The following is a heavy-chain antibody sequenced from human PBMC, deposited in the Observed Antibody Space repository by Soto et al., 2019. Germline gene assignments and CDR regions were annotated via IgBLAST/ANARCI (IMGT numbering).Heavy chain of an antibody. D-gene: IGHD3-22*01. Sequence: GASVKVSCKASGGTFSSYAISWVRQAPGQGLEWMGGIIPIFGTANYAQKFQGRVTITADESTSTAYMELSSLRSEDTAVYYCARGGTYDCSVHYGPRYIQLRGQGTLVTVSS. CDR3: ARGGTYDCSVHYGPRYIQL. CDR1: GGTFSSYA. J-gene: IGHJ1*01. CDR2: IIPIFGTA. V-gene: IGHV1-69*13.